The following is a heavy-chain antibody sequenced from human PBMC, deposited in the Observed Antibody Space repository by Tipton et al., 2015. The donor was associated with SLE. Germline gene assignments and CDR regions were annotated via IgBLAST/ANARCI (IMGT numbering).Heavy chain of an antibody. Sequence: LRLSCTVSGGSISSRDYHWGWIRQPPGKEPEWIGCFYYSGSTYYPPALKSRVTASVETSKNQFSLSLYSVTVDDTAVYYCARQGTGFGSGRDDYWGQGILVTVSS. CDR2: FYYSGST. CDR3: ARQGTGFGSGRDDY. CDR1: GGSISSRDYH. V-gene: IGHV4-39*01. D-gene: IGHD1-14*01. J-gene: IGHJ4*02.